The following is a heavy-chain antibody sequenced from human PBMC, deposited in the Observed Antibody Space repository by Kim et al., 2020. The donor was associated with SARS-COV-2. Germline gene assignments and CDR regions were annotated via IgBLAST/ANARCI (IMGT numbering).Heavy chain of an antibody. Sequence: SETLSLTCTVSGGSISSGGYYWSWIRQHPGKGLEWIGYIYYSGSTYYNPSLKSRVTISVDTSKNQFSLKLSSVTAADTAVYYCARDQHYGGIYFDYWGQGTLVTVSS. CDR3: ARDQHYGGIYFDY. CDR1: GGSISSGGYY. CDR2: IYYSGST. J-gene: IGHJ4*02. D-gene: IGHD4-17*01. V-gene: IGHV4-31*03.